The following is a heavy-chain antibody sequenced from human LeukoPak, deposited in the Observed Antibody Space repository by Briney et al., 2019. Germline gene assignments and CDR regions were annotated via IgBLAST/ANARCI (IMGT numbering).Heavy chain of an antibody. CDR1: GGSISIDYY. CDR3: ARYDFWSGYDAFDI. D-gene: IGHD3-3*01. V-gene: IGHV4-30-4*01. CDR2: IFYSGNT. Sequence: SQTLSLTCTVSGGSISIDYYWGWIRQTPGKGPGLEWIGYIFYSGNTNYNASLKSRVTISVDRSKNQFSLKLSSVTAADTAVYYCARYDFWSGYDAFDIWGQGTMVTVSS. J-gene: IGHJ3*02.